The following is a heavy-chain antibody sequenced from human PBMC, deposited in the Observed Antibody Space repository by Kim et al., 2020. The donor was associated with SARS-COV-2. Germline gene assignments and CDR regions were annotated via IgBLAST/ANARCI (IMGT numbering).Heavy chain of an antibody. V-gene: IGHV4-59*01. CDR3: ARSPLWLPFDY. J-gene: IGHJ4*02. D-gene: IGHD3-10*01. Sequence: STNTTPPLKSRVTQSVDTSKNPFSLKLSSVTAADTAVYYCARSPLWLPFDYWGQGTLVTVSS. CDR2: ST.